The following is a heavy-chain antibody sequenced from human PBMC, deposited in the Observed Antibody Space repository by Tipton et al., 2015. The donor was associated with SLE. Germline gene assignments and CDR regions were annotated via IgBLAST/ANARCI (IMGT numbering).Heavy chain of an antibody. CDR1: GDSIISSY. CDR3: ASARDHWLVYDY. V-gene: IGHV4-59*01. D-gene: IGHD6-19*01. J-gene: IGHJ4*02. Sequence: TLSLTCTVSGDSIISSYWSRIRQPPGKGLEWIGYIYYSGTTNYNPSLKSRVTISVDTSKNQVSLKLSSVTAADTAVYYCASARDHWLVYDYWGQGSLVSVSS. CDR2: IYYSGTT.